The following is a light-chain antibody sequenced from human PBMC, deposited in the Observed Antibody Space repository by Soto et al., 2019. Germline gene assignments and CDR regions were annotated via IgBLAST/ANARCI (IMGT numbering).Light chain of an antibody. CDR1: SIDIGTYNF. Sequence: QSVLTQPASVSGSPGQSITISCTGTSIDIGTYNFVSWYQQHPGKAPQLLIYDVSFRPSGVSDRFSGSKSGSTASLTISGLQSKDEANYFCSSYAARSAVVFGGGTKVTVL. V-gene: IGLV2-14*03. CDR2: DVS. J-gene: IGLJ2*01. CDR3: SSYAARSAVV.